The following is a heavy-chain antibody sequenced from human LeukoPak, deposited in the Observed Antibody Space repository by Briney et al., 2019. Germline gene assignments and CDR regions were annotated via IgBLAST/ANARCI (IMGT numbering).Heavy chain of an antibody. J-gene: IGHJ5*02. V-gene: IGHV4-59*01. CDR2: IYYSGST. D-gene: IGHD3-10*01. CDR1: GGSLSSYY. CDR3: ARVPPSYYGSGPGWFDP. Sequence: SETLSLTCTVSGGSLSSYYWSWIRQPPGKGLEGIGDIYYSGSTNYNPSLMSRVTISVDTSKNQFSLKLSSVTAADTAVYYCARVPPSYYGSGPGWFDPWGQGTLVTVSS.